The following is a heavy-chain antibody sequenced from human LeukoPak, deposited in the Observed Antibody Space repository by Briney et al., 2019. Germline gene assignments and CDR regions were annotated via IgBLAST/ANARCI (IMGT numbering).Heavy chain of an antibody. CDR1: GYTFTSYD. V-gene: IGHV1-8*02. CDR3: ARGILRTYSGSYYPDY. CDR2: MNPNSGNT. Sequence: ASVKVSCKASGYTFTSYDINWVRQATGQGLEWMGWMNPNSGNTGYAQKFQGRVTMTRNTSISTAYMELSSLRSEDTAVYYCARGILRTYSGSYYPDYWGQGTLVTVSS. J-gene: IGHJ4*02. D-gene: IGHD1-26*01.